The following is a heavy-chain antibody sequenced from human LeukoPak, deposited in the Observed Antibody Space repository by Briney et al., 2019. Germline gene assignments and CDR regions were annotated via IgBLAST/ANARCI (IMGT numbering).Heavy chain of an antibody. CDR1: GFTFSVSW. CDR2: IKYDGSEK. Sequence: GGSLRLSCAASGFTFSVSWMSWVRQAPGKGLEWVANIKYDGSEKYYVDSVKGRFTISRDNAKNSLYLQMYSLRAEDTAAYYCARGGTTFEHWGQGTLVTVSS. CDR3: ARGGTTFEH. D-gene: IGHD1-1*01. J-gene: IGHJ4*02. V-gene: IGHV3-7*01.